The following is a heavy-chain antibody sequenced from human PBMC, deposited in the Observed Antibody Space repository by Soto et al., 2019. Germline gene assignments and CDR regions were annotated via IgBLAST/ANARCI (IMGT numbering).Heavy chain of an antibody. Sequence: QVQLQESGPGLVKHSQTLSLTCTVSGGSISSGGCYWSWIRQHPGKGLEWIGYIYYSGSTYYNPSLKSRVTISVDTSKNQFSLKLSSVTAADTAVYYCARGPTAMVYYFDYWGQGTLVTVSS. V-gene: IGHV4-31*03. J-gene: IGHJ4*02. CDR3: ARGPTAMVYYFDY. D-gene: IGHD5-18*01. CDR1: GGSISSGGCY. CDR2: IYYSGST.